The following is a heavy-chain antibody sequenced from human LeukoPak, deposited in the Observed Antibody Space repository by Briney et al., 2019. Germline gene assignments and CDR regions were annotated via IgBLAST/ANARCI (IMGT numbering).Heavy chain of an antibody. D-gene: IGHD6-13*01. CDR1: GFTFSYYW. V-gene: IGHV3-74*01. J-gene: IGHJ4*02. Sequence: GRSLRLSCAASGFTFSYYWMHWVRQAPGKGLVWVSRISGDGSITDYADSVKGRFTISRDNAKNTLYLQMNSLRAEDSAMYYCGRLVEAGPAYWGQGTLVTVSS. CDR2: ISGDGSIT. CDR3: GRLVEAGPAY.